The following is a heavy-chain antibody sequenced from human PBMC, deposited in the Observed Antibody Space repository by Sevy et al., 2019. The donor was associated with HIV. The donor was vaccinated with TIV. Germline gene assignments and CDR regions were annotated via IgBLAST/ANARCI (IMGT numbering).Heavy chain of an antibody. J-gene: IGHJ4*02. CDR1: GFTFRTYS. D-gene: IGHD3-3*01. V-gene: IGHV3-21*04. CDR2: ISDDSRYI. CDR3: ARDFTIFGVVSGIDY. Sequence: WGCLRLSCAASGFTFRTYSMNWVRQAPGKGLEWLSSISDDSRYIYYSDSLKGRFTISRSNTKNLLYLQINNLRVEDTAIYYCARDFTIFGVVSGIDYWGQGNLVVVSS.